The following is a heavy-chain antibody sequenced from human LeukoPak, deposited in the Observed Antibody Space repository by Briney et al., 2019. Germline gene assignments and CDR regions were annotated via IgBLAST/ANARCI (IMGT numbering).Heavy chain of an antibody. Sequence: PGGSLRLSCAASGFTFSSYSMNWVRQAPGKGLEWVSYISSSSSTIYYADSVKGRFTISRDNAKNSLYLQMNSLRAEDMAVYYCARLNYYDSSGYPFDYWGQGTLVTVSS. V-gene: IGHV3-48*01. D-gene: IGHD3-22*01. CDR3: ARLNYYDSSGYPFDY. CDR2: ISSSSSTI. CDR1: GFTFSSYS. J-gene: IGHJ4*02.